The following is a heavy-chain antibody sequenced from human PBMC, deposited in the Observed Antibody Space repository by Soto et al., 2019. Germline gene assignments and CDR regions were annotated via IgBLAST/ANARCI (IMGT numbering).Heavy chain of an antibody. V-gene: IGHV3-23*01. Sequence: GGSLRLSCAASGFSLSPYWMHWVRQAPGRGLEWVSGISDSGGSTYYADSVKGRFTISRDNSKNTLYLQMNSLRAEDTAVYYCAKGTYYYGSAPYYFDYWGQGTLVTVSS. CDR3: AKGTYYYGSAPYYFDY. CDR2: ISDSGGST. J-gene: IGHJ4*02. CDR1: GFSLSPYW. D-gene: IGHD3-10*01.